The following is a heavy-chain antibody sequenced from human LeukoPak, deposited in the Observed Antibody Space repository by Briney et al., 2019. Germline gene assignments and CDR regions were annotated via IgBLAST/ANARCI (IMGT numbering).Heavy chain of an antibody. D-gene: IGHD4-17*01. CDR1: GFTFSNAW. V-gene: IGHV3-11*03. Sequence: PGGSLRLSCAASGFTFSNAWMSWIRQAPGKGLEWVSYISSSSYTNYADSVKGRFTISRDNAKNSLYLQMNSLRAEDTAVYYCARTPGPYGPFDYWGQGTLVTVSS. J-gene: IGHJ4*02. CDR2: ISSSSYT. CDR3: ARTPGPYGPFDY.